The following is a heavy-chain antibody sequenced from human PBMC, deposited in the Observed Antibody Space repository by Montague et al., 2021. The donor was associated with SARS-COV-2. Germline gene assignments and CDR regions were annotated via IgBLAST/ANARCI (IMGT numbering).Heavy chain of an antibody. J-gene: IGHJ4*02. D-gene: IGHD2-2*01. V-gene: IGHV3-33*01. CDR3: ARDADTSSHFGIFDQ. CDR1: GFTFGSYC. Sequence: SLRLSCSASGFTFGSYCMHWVRQAPGKGLEWVSLVWAGDGSSTNXAASVKACFTVSRDNSRNTVYLQMDSLSVEDTAVYYCARDADTSSHFGIFDQWGQGTLVTVSS. CDR2: VWAGDGSST.